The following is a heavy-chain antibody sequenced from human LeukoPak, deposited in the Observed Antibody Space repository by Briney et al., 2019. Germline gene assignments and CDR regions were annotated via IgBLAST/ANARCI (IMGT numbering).Heavy chain of an antibody. CDR1: GFFFSTYS. CDR2: ISSVSNYI. J-gene: IGHJ4*02. D-gene: IGHD3-3*01. CDR3: AREHVTIFGVFKDPLGY. V-gene: IGHV3-21*01. Sequence: AGSLTLSCAASGFFFSTYSMNWVRRPPGGVLEWFSSISSVSNYINYTDSVKGRFSISRDHSKNSLYLQMISLTAADTSVYYSAREHVTIFGVFKDPLGYWGQGTLVTVSS.